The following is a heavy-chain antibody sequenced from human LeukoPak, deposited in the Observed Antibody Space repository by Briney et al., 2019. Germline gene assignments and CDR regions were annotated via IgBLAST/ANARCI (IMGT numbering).Heavy chain of an antibody. Sequence: GGSLRLFCAASGFTFSSYGMHWVRQAPGKGLEWVAVISYDGSNKYYADSVKGRFTISRDNSKNTLYLQMNSLRAEDTAVYYCAKDLRRYYYMDVWGKGTTVTVSS. CDR1: GFTFSSYG. CDR2: ISYDGSNK. V-gene: IGHV3-30*18. J-gene: IGHJ6*03. CDR3: AKDLRRYYYMDV.